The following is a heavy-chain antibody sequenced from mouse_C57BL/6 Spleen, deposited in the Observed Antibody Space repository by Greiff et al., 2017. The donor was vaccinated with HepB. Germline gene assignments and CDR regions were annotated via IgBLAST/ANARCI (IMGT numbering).Heavy chain of an antibody. CDR2: IDPSDSYT. J-gene: IGHJ4*01. CDR1: GYTFTSYW. V-gene: IGHV1-69*01. Sequence: QVQLQQPGAELVMPGASVKLSCKASGYTFTSYWMHWVKQRPGQGLEWIGEIDPSDSYTNYNQKFKGKSTLTVDKSSITAYMQLSSLTSEDSAVYYCARRDGSSYGYAMDYWGQGTSVTVSS. CDR3: ARRDGSSYGYAMDY. D-gene: IGHD1-1*01.